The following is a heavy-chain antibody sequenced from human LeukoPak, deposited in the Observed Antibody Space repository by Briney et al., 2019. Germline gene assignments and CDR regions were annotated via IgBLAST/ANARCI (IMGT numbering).Heavy chain of an antibody. CDR2: IYTSGST. J-gene: IGHJ4*02. D-gene: IGHD3-3*01. V-gene: IGHV4-61*02. CDR3: SALEWLSERVDY. Sequence: PSQTLSLTCTVSGGSIRSGSYYWSWIRQPAGKGLEWIGRIYTSGSTNYNPSLKSRVTISVDTSKNQFSLKLSSVTAADTAVYYCSALEWLSERVDYWGQGTLVTVSS. CDR1: GGSIRSGSYY.